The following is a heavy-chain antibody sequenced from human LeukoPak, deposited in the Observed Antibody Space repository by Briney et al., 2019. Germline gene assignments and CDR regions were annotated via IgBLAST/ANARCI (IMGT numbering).Heavy chain of an antibody. CDR2: IKIKTDGGTT. CDR1: GFTFSNAW. V-gene: IGHV3-15*01. Sequence: GRSLRLSCAASGFTFSNAWMSWVRQAPGKGLEWVGRIKIKTDGGTTDYAAPVKGRFTISRDDSKNTLYLQMNSLKTEDTAVYYCTTDVLQYYYDSSGYLQIDYWGQGTLVTVSS. J-gene: IGHJ4*02. D-gene: IGHD3-22*01. CDR3: TTDVLQYYYDSSGYLQIDY.